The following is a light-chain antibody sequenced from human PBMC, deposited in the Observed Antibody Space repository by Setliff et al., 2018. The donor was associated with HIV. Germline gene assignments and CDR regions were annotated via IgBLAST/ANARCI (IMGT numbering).Light chain of an antibody. CDR3: CSYAGSKTFV. J-gene: IGLJ1*01. Sequence: PVLTHPAPVSGSPGQSITNSCTGTSSDVGSFNLVSWYQHHPGKAPKLIIYEVSKWPSGVSNRFSGSKSGNTASLTISGLQAEDETDYYCCSYAGSKTFVFGTGTKVTVL. V-gene: IGLV2-23*02. CDR1: SSDVGSFNL. CDR2: EVS.